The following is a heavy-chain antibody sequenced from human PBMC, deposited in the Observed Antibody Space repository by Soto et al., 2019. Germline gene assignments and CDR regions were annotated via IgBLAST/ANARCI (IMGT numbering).Heavy chain of an antibody. Sequence: ASVKVSCKASGYTFTSYAMHWVRQAPGQRLEWMGWINAYNGNTKYAQKLQGRVTMTTDSSTSTAYMELRSLRSDDTAVYYCAATDYGDGDAFDIWGQGTMVTVSS. V-gene: IGHV1-3*01. CDR3: AATDYGDGDAFDI. D-gene: IGHD4-17*01. J-gene: IGHJ3*02. CDR1: GYTFTSYA. CDR2: INAYNGNT.